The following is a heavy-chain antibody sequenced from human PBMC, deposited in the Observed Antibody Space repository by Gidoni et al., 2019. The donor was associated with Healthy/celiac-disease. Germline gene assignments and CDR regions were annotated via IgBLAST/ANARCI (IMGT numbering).Heavy chain of an antibody. Sequence: EVQLVESGGGLVQPGGSLRLSCAASGFTFSSYWMSWVRQAPGKGLEWVANIKQDGSEKYYVDSVKGRFTISRDNAKNSLYLQMNSLRAEDTAVYYCARDTGGYNWYPRFDPWGQGTLVTVSS. V-gene: IGHV3-7*01. D-gene: IGHD1-20*01. CDR2: IKQDGSEK. J-gene: IGHJ5*02. CDR1: GFTFSSYW. CDR3: ARDTGGYNWYPRFDP.